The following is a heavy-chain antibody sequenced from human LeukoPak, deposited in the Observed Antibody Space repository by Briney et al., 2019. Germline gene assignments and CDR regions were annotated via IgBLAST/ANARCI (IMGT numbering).Heavy chain of an antibody. D-gene: IGHD2-2*01. V-gene: IGHV3-48*02. CDR1: GFTFSSYS. CDR2: ISSSSSTI. Sequence: PGGSLRLSCAASGFTFSSYSMNWVRQAPGKGLEWVSYISSSSSTIYYADSVKGRFTISRDNAKNSLYLQMNSLRDEDTAVYYCARVGPGYCSSTSCYWGNYFDYWGQGTLVTVSS. CDR3: ARVGPGYCSSTSCYWGNYFDY. J-gene: IGHJ4*02.